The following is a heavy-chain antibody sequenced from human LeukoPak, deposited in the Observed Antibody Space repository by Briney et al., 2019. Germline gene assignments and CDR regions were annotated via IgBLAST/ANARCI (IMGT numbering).Heavy chain of an antibody. D-gene: IGHD2-21*01. J-gene: IGHJ4*02. CDR1: GFTFSSSS. V-gene: IGHV3-23*01. CDR3: ANSTIRPGWMFPIDY. CDR2: ISGSGGST. Sequence: GGSLRLSCAASGFTFSSSSLRWVRQAPGKGREWGSAISGSGGSTYYADSVKGRFTISRDHSKNTLYLQLNSLRAEDTAIYYCANSTIRPGWMFPIDYWGQGTLVTVSS.